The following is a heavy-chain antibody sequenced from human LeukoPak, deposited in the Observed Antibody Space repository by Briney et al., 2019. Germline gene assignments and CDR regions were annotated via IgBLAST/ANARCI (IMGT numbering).Heavy chain of an antibody. CDR2: IRYDGSNK. CDR1: GFTFSSYG. D-gene: IGHD1-26*01. V-gene: IGHV3-30*02. CDR3: AKDLLLGSYLFDY. J-gene: IGHJ4*02. Sequence: GGSLRLSCAASGFTFSSYGMHWVRQAPGKRLEWVAFIRYDGSNKYYADSVKGRFTISRDNSKNTLYLQMNSLRAEDTAVYYCAKDLLLGSYLFDYWGQGTLVTVSS.